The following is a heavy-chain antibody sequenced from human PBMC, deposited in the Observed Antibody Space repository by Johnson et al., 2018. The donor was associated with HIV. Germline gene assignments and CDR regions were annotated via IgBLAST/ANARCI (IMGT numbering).Heavy chain of an antibody. V-gene: IGHV3-9*01. Sequence: VQLVESGGGLVQPGRSLKLSCAASGFSFDDYAMHWVRQAPGKGLEWVSGISWNSGTLGYADSVKGRFTISRDNAKNSLYLQMNSLRTEDTALYYCAKDSRMIVRDAFDIWGQGTMVTVSS. CDR1: GFSFDDYA. D-gene: IGHD3-22*01. J-gene: IGHJ3*02. CDR3: AKDSRMIVRDAFDI. CDR2: ISWNSGTL.